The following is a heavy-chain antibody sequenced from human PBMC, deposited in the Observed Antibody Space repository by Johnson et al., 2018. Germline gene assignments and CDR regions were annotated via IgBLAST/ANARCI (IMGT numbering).Heavy chain of an antibody. D-gene: IGHD3-9*01. CDR2: ITSSGSTL. J-gene: IGHJ3*02. CDR3: GRDFMTGPNDACDI. Sequence: QVQLVESGGGLVKPGGSLRLSCAASGFTFSDYSMSWIRQAPGQGLEWVSSITSSGSTLYHVDSVQGRFTISRDNAHNSLYLKMNRLRAEDTAVYFCGRDFMTGPNDACDIGGQGTMVTVSS. CDR1: GFTFSDYS. V-gene: IGHV3-11*01.